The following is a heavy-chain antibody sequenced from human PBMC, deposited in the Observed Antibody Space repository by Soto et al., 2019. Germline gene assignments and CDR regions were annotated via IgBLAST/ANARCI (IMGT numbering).Heavy chain of an antibody. V-gene: IGHV3-23*01. CDR1: GFTFSSYA. D-gene: IGHD3-10*01. Sequence: PGGSLRLSCAASGFTFSSYAMSWVRQAPGKGLEWVSAISGSGGSTYYADSVRGRFTISRDNSKNTLYLQMNSLRAEDTAVYYCAKDWASITMVRGPLGYWGQGTLVTVSS. CDR2: ISGSGGST. J-gene: IGHJ4*02. CDR3: AKDWASITMVRGPLGY.